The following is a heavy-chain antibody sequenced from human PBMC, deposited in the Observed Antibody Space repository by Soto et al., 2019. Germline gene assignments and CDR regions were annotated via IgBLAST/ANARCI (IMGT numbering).Heavy chain of an antibody. Sequence: QVQLVQSGAEVKKPGASVKVSCKASGHTLTGYYVQWVRQAPGQGLEWMGWINAKSGGTKYAQKFQGRVTMTRDTSISTVYMELSRLRSDDTAVYYCARLPDYYGSGPFTFDPWGKGNLVIVSS. J-gene: IGHJ5*02. CDR3: ARLPDYYGSGPFTFDP. CDR1: GHTLTGYY. V-gene: IGHV1-2*02. CDR2: INAKSGGT. D-gene: IGHD3-10*01.